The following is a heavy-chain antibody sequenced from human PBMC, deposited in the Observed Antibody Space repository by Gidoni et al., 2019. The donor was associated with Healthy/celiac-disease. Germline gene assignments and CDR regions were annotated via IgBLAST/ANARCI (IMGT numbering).Heavy chain of an antibody. CDR1: GGSFSGYY. V-gene: IGHV4-34*01. Sequence: QVHLQQWGAGLLKPSKTLSLTCAVYGGSFSGYYWSWSRQPPGTGLEWIGEINHWGRTNDNPSLKSRVNISVDTSKNQFSLKLRSVTAADTAVYYCARGRAYGDTTNGPIKYYFDYWGQGTLVTVSS. J-gene: IGHJ4*02. CDR2: INHWGRT. D-gene: IGHD4-17*01. CDR3: ARGRAYGDTTNGPIKYYFDY.